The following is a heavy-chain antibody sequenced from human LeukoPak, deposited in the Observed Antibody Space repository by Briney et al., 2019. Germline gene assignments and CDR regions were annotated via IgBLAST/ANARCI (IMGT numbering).Heavy chain of an antibody. Sequence: PGGSLRLSCAASEFSVGSNYMTWVRQAPGKGLEWVAVISYDGSNKYYADSVKGRFTISRDNSKNTLYLQMNSLRAEDTAVYYCAKWAGVYDYDSSGYLSGFDYWGQGTLVTVSS. CDR3: AKWAGVYDYDSSGYLSGFDY. V-gene: IGHV3-30*18. CDR2: ISYDGSNK. D-gene: IGHD3-22*01. CDR1: EFSVGSNY. J-gene: IGHJ4*02.